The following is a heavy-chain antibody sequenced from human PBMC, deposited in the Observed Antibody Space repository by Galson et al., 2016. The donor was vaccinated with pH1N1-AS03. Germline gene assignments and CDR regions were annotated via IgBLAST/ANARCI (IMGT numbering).Heavy chain of an antibody. V-gene: IGHV3-64D*06. Sequence: SLRLSCAVSGFTFSTSAMHWVRQAPGKGLEYVSAISGNGNNTYYTDSAKGRFTISRDNSKNTLYLQMSSLTAEDTAIYYCVKNRGYTYGYPNFDYWGQGTLVTVSS. CDR2: ISGNGNNT. D-gene: IGHD5-18*01. J-gene: IGHJ4*02. CDR1: GFTFSTSA. CDR3: VKNRGYTYGYPNFDY.